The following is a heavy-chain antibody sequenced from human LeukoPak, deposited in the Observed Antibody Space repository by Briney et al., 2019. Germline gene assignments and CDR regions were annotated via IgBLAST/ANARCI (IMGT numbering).Heavy chain of an antibody. CDR2: IYSSGST. CDR3: ARSVGAYAYFNY. CDR1: GGSINNYY. V-gene: IGHV4-4*07. D-gene: IGHD1-26*01. J-gene: IGHJ4*02. Sequence: SETLSLTCTVSGGSINNYYWSWIRQPAGKGLEWIGRIYSSGSTTYNPSLKSRVTMSVDTSKNQFSLKLSSVTAADTALYYCARSVGAYAYFNYWGQGTLVTVSS.